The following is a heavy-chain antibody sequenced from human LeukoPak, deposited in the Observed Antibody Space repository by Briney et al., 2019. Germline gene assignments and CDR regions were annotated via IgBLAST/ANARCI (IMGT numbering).Heavy chain of an antibody. Sequence: PGGSLRLSCAASGFSFRSYAMSWIRQPPGQGLEWIGEINRGGGTDYSPSLKSRVTISLDTSKNQFSLKLSSVTAADTAVYYCARNYGSGSYYRYWGQGTLVTVSS. CDR3: ARNYGSGSYYRY. D-gene: IGHD3-10*01. CDR1: GFSFRSYA. V-gene: IGHV4-34*01. J-gene: IGHJ4*02. CDR2: INRGGGT.